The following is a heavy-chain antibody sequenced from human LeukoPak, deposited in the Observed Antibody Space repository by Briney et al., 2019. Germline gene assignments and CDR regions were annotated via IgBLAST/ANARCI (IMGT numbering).Heavy chain of an antibody. J-gene: IGHJ6*03. CDR2: IIPIFGTA. Sequence: ASVKVSCKASGYTFTGYYMHWVRQAPGQGLEWMGGIIPIFGTANYAQKFQGRVTITADESTSTAYMELSSLRSEDTAVYYCARGPYYDILTGSDYYYYYMDVWGKGTTVTISS. CDR1: GYTFTGYY. D-gene: IGHD3-9*01. V-gene: IGHV1-69*13. CDR3: ARGPYYDILTGSDYYYYYMDV.